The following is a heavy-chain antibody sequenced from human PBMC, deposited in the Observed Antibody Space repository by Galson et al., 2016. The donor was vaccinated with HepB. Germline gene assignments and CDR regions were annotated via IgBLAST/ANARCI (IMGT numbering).Heavy chain of an antibody. V-gene: IGHV3-7*04. J-gene: IGHJ4*02. CDR1: GFTFSSFW. CDR3: ARGCGGDCYSVSGY. CDR2: IHQDGGQR. Sequence: LRLSCAASGFTFSSFWMSWVRQAPGKGLEWVANIHQDGGQRYYGDSVKGRFTISRDTSKNTLYLQMTSLRVEDTAVYYCARGCGGDCYSVSGYWGQGTLVTVSP. D-gene: IGHD2-21*02.